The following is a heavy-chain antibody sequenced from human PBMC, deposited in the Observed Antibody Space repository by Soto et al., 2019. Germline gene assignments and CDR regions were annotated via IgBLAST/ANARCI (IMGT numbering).Heavy chain of an antibody. Sequence: ASVKVSCKVSGYTLTELSMHWVRQAPGKGLEWMGGFDPEDGETIYAQKFQGRVTMTEDTSTDTAYMELSSLRSEDMAVYYCATGATMVRGVTNWFDSWGQGTLVTVSS. D-gene: IGHD3-10*01. J-gene: IGHJ5*01. V-gene: IGHV1-24*01. CDR2: FDPEDGET. CDR1: GYTLTELS. CDR3: ATGATMVRGVTNWFDS.